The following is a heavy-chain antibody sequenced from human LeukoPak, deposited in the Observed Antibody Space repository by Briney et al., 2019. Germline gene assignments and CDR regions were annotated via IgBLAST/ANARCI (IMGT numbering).Heavy chain of an antibody. J-gene: IGHJ4*02. Sequence: PGGSLRLSCAASGFTFSSYDMSWVRQAPGKGLEWVSAISGGGGSTSYADSVKGRFTISRDNFKNTMYLQMNSLRAEDTAVYYCAKSDYYDSSGQSNIYFEYWGQGTLVTVS. CDR1: GFTFSSYD. D-gene: IGHD3-22*01. V-gene: IGHV3-23*01. CDR2: ISGGGGST. CDR3: AKSDYYDSSGQSNIYFEY.